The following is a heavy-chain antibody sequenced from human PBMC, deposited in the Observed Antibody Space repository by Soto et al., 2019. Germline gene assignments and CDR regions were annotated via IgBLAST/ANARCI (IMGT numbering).Heavy chain of an antibody. D-gene: IGHD6-19*01. V-gene: IGHV3-33*01. J-gene: IGHJ1*01. CDR1: GFTFSNYG. CDR3: AREDYRSGTGYLQH. CDR2: IWYDGSNE. Sequence: QVQLVESGGGVVQPGRSLRLSCAASGFTFSNYGMHWVRQAPGKGLEWVAVIWYDGSNEYYVDSVKGRFTISRDNSKNTLYLQMNSLRAEDTAVYYCAREDYRSGTGYLQHWGQGTLVTVSS.